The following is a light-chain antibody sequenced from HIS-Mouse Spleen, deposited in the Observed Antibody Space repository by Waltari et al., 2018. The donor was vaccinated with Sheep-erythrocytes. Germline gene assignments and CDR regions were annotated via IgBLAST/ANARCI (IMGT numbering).Light chain of an antibody. CDR1: SSDVGSYNL. Sequence: VSGSPGQSITISCTGTSSDVGSYNLVSWYQQHPGKAPKLMIYEGSKRPSGVSNRFSGSKSGNTASLTISGLQAEDEADYYCCSYAGSSTWVFGGGTKLTVL. V-gene: IGLV2-23*01. J-gene: IGLJ3*02. CDR2: EGS. CDR3: CSYAGSSTWV.